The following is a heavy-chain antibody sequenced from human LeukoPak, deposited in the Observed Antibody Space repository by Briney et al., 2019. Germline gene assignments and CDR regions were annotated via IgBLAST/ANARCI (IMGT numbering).Heavy chain of an antibody. J-gene: IGHJ4*02. CDR3: ATFGFNWNLGY. D-gene: IGHD1-20*01. Sequence: GGSLRLSCAASGFTFSNYYVHWVRQPPGKGLVWVSRINSDGRDTGDVDSVKGRFTISRDNAKNTVYLQMNSLRAEDTAVYYCATFGFNWNLGYWGQGTLVTVSS. V-gene: IGHV3-74*01. CDR1: GFTFSNYY. CDR2: INSDGRDT.